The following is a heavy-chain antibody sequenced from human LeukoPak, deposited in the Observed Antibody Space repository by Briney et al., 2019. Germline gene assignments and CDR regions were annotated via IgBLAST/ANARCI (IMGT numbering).Heavy chain of an antibody. CDR2: IYTSGST. CDR1: GGSISSGSYY. V-gene: IGHV4-61*02. J-gene: IGHJ4*02. D-gene: IGHD4-17*01. Sequence: SQTLSLTCTVSGGSISSGSYYWSWIRQPAGKGLEWIGRIYTSGSTNYNPSLKSRVPISVDTSKNQFSLKLSSVTAADTAVYYCARSYGDYSAPFDYWGQGTLVTVSS. CDR3: ARSYGDYSAPFDY.